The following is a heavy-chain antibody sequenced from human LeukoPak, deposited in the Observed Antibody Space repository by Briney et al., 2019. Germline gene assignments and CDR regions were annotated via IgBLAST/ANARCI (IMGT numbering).Heavy chain of an antibody. J-gene: IGHJ4*02. CDR3: ARDSFRDGDYLDY. Sequence: SGGSLRLSCAASGFTFSSYAMHWVRQAPGKGLEWVAVISYDGSNEYYADSVKGRFTISRDNSKNTLYLQMNSLRAEDTAVYYCARDSFRDGDYLDYWGQGTLVTVSS. CDR1: GFTFSSYA. V-gene: IGHV3-30*04. CDR2: ISYDGSNE. D-gene: IGHD4-17*01.